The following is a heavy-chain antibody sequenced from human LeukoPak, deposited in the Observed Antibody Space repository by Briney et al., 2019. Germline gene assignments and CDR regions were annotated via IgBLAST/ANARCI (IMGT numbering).Heavy chain of an antibody. Sequence: GGSLRLSCAASGFTFSSYSMNWVRQAPGKGLEWVSSISSSSSYIYYANSVKGRFTISRDNAKNSLYLQMNSLRAEDTAVYYCARGPRYCSSTSCYGSSYAFDIWGQGTMVTVSS. D-gene: IGHD2-2*01. CDR1: GFTFSSYS. CDR3: ARGPRYCSSTSCYGSSYAFDI. CDR2: ISSSSSYI. J-gene: IGHJ3*02. V-gene: IGHV3-21*01.